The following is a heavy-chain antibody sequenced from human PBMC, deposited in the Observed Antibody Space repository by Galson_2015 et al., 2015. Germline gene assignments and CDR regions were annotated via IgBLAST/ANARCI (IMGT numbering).Heavy chain of an antibody. D-gene: IGHD2-15*01. CDR2: ISGSGGST. Sequence: SLRLSCAASGFTFSSYAMSWVRQAPGKGLEWVSAISGSGGSTYYADSVKGRFTISRDNSKNTLYLQMNSLRAEDTAVYYCAKDLGVVVAATGDYWGQGTLVTVSS. CDR1: GFTFSSYA. V-gene: IGHV3-23*01. J-gene: IGHJ4*02. CDR3: AKDLGVVVAATGDY.